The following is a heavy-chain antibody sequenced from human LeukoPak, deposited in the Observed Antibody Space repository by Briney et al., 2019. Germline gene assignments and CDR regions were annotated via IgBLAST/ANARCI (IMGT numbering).Heavy chain of an antibody. J-gene: IGHJ5*02. V-gene: IGHV4-61*08. CDR2: IYYSGST. Sequence: SQTLSLTCTVSGGSISSGDYYWSWIRQPPGKGLEWIGYIYYSGSTNYNPSLKSRVTISVDTSKNQFSLKLSSVTAADMAVYYCARSLTPNWFDPWGQGTLVTVSS. CDR1: GGSISSGDYY. D-gene: IGHD2-15*01. CDR3: ARSLTPNWFDP.